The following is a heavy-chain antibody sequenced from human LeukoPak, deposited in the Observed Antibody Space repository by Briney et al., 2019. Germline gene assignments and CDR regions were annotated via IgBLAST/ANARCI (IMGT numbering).Heavy chain of an antibody. CDR1: GFTFSTYS. CDR3: ARDPNALDY. J-gene: IGHJ4*02. Sequence: GGSLRLSCVASGFTFSTYSMNWVRQAPGKGLEWVSYISSSSAIYYADSVKGRFTISRDNAKNSLYLQMNSLRDEDTAVYYCARDPNALDYWGQGTLVTVSS. CDR2: ISSSSAI. V-gene: IGHV3-48*02.